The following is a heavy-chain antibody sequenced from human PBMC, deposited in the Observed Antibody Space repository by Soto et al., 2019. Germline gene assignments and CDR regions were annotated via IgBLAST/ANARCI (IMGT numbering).Heavy chain of an antibody. CDR1: RDTFNKYA. D-gene: IGHD3-16*01. J-gene: IGHJ6*02. CDR2: IIPIFSSR. Sequence: QVQLVQSGAEVKKPGSSVKVSCKTSRDTFNKYAFNWVRQAPGQGLEWMGWIIPIFSSRNYAEKFQGRVTITADDSTRTASRELRSLGFEDTAVYYCARGETYLGVWGQGTTVTVSS. V-gene: IGHV1-69*01. CDR3: ARGETYLGV.